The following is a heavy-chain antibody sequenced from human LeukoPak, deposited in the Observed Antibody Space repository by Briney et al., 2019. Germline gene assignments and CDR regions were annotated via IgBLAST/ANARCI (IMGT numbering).Heavy chain of an antibody. CDR3: ARDRSPYSSGWAPAYNWFDP. J-gene: IGHJ5*02. CDR1: GGSISSYY. V-gene: IGHV4-59*01. Sequence: NPSETLSLTCTVSGGSISSYYWSWIRQPPGKGLEWIGYIYYSGSTNYNPSLKSRVTISVDTSKNQFSLKLSSVTAADTAVYYCARDRSPYSSGWAPAYNWFDPWGQGTLVTVSS. D-gene: IGHD6-19*01. CDR2: IYYSGST.